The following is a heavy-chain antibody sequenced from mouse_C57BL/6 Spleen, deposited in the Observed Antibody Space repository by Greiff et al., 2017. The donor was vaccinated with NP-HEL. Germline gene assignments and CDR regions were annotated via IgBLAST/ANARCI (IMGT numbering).Heavy chain of an antibody. CDR2: IDPSDSYT. V-gene: IGHV1-50*01. J-gene: IGHJ2*01. D-gene: IGHD1-1*01. CDR1: GYTFTSYW. Sequence: QVQLQQSGAELVKPGASVKLSCKASGYTFTSYWMQWVKQRPGQGLEWIGEIDPSDSYTNYNQKFKGKATLTVDTSSSTAYMQLSSLTSEDSAVYYCAGIYYGSSYNYWGKGTTLTVSS. CDR3: AGIYYGSSYNY.